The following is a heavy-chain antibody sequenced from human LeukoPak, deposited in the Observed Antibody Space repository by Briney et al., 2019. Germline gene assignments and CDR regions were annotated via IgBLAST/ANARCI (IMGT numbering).Heavy chain of an antibody. CDR2: ISSSGSTM. Sequence: GGSPRLSCAASGFTFSSYGMNWVRQAPGKGLEWVSYISSSGSTMYYADSVKGRFTISRDNAKNSLYLQMSSLRDEDTAVYYCARVYYGGNSLTLDYWGQGTLSPSPQ. CDR1: GFTFSSYG. CDR3: ARVYYGGNSLTLDY. D-gene: IGHD4-23*01. J-gene: IGHJ4*02. V-gene: IGHV3-48*02.